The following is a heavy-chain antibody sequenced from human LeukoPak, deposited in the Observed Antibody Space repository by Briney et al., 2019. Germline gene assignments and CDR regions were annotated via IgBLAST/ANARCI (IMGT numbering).Heavy chain of an antibody. CDR2: ISAYNGNT. CDR1: GYTFTSYG. J-gene: IGHJ4*02. Sequence: GASVKVSCKASGYTFTSYGISWVRQAPGQGLEWMGWISAYNGNTNYAQKLQGRVTMTTDTSTSTAYMELRSLRSDDTAVYYCARALGSGSYYKGTHFDYWGQGTLVTVPS. CDR3: ARALGSGSYYKGTHFDY. V-gene: IGHV1-18*01. D-gene: IGHD3-10*01.